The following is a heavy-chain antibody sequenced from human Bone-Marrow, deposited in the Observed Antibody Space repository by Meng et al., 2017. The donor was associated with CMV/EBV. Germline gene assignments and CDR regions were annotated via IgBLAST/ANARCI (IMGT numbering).Heavy chain of an antibody. Sequence: SETLSLTCSVSGDSISSSEYYYWGWIRQPPGKGLEWIGSIYYSGSTYYNPSLKSRVTISVDTSKNQFSLKLSPVTAADTAVYYCARADSEGAFDIWGQGTMVTVSS. CDR2: IYYSGST. V-gene: IGHV4-39*07. CDR1: GDSISSSEYYY. J-gene: IGHJ3*02. CDR3: ARADSEGAFDI.